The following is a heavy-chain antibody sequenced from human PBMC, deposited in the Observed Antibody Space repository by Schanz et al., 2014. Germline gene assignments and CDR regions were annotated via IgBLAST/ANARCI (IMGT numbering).Heavy chain of an antibody. CDR3: ASPVRLGQKCFDP. V-gene: IGHV3-23*04. J-gene: IGHJ5*02. Sequence: EVQLVESGGGLVQPGGSLRLSCAASGFTFSSYAMTWIRQVPGKGLEWVSAIPHNDDGSYYADSVKGRFTISRDNAKNSLYLQMNSLRAEDTAVYYCASPVRLGQKCFDPWGQGTLVTVSS. D-gene: IGHD1-26*01. CDR1: GFTFSSYA. CDR2: IPHNDDGS.